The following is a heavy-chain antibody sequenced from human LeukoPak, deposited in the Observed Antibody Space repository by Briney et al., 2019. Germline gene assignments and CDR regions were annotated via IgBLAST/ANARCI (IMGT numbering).Heavy chain of an antibody. J-gene: IGHJ5*02. Sequence: SETLSLTCTVSGGSISSSSYYWDWIRQPPGKGLEWIGSIYYRGSTYYNPSLKSRVTISVDTSKNQFSLKLSSVTAADTAVYYCATGTPRNNWFDPWGQGTLVTVSS. V-gene: IGHV4-39*01. CDR1: GGSISSSSYY. CDR3: ATGTPRNNWFDP. D-gene: IGHD1-7*01. CDR2: IYYRGST.